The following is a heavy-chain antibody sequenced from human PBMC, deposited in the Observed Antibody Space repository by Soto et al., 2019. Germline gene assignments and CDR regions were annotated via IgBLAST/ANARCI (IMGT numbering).Heavy chain of an antibody. Sequence: GGSLRLSCAASGFTFSSYGMHWVRQAPGKGLEWVAVIWYDGSNKYYADSVKGRFTISRDNSKNTLYLQMNSLRAEDTAVYYCAGDSLRSGSYYGGLDYWGQGTLVTVSS. J-gene: IGHJ4*02. V-gene: IGHV3-33*01. CDR2: IWYDGSNK. CDR1: GFTFSSYG. D-gene: IGHD1-26*01. CDR3: AGDSLRSGSYYGGLDY.